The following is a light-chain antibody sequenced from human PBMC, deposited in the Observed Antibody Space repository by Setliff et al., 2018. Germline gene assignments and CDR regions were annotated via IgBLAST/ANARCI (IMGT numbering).Light chain of an antibody. CDR3: SSYTSSSTVV. J-gene: IGLJ2*01. Sequence: QSALAQPASVSGSPGQSITISCTGTSSDVGRYDYVSWYQHHPGKAPKLMIYDLTRRPSGVSNRFSGSKSGNTASLTISGLQAEDEADYYCSSYTSSSTVVFGGGTK. CDR2: DLT. V-gene: IGLV2-14*03. CDR1: SSDVGRYDY.